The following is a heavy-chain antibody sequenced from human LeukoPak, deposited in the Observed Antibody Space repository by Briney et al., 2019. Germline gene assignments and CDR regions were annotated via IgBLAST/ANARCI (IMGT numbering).Heavy chain of an antibody. J-gene: IGHJ2*01. Sequence: PGGSLRLSCAASGFTFSDYYMSWIRQAPGKGLEWVSYISSSGSTIYYADSVKGRFTISRDNAKNSLYLQMNSLRAEDTAVYYCARCPTYYDILTGYYSGWYFDLWGRGTLVTVSS. V-gene: IGHV3-11*01. CDR1: GFTFSDYY. CDR2: ISSSGSTI. D-gene: IGHD3-9*01. CDR3: ARCPTYYDILTGYYSGWYFDL.